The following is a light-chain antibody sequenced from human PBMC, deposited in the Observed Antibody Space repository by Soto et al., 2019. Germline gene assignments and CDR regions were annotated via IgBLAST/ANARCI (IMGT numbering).Light chain of an antibody. CDR2: GAS. Sequence: EMVLTQSPATLSLSLGERATLSCRASQSVAYTYLAWFQQKPGQAPRLLIYGASNRATGIPDRFSGSGSGTDVTLTISRLEPEDFAVYYCQQYGTSPFTFGPGTKVDIK. J-gene: IGKJ3*01. V-gene: IGKV3-20*01. CDR1: QSVAYTY. CDR3: QQYGTSPFT.